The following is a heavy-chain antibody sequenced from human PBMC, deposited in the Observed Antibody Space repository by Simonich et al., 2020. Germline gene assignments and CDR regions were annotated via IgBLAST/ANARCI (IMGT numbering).Heavy chain of an antibody. Sequence: QVQLVQSGAEVKKPGASVKVSCKASGYTFTSYGISWVRQAPGQGLGWRGWSSAYNGNTNYAQKLQGRVTMTTDTATSTAYMELRSLRSDDTAVYYCARASRGTWWYYYFDYWGQGTLVTVSS. J-gene: IGHJ4*02. V-gene: IGHV1-18*01. CDR3: ARASRGTWWYYYFDY. CDR2: SSAYNGNT. CDR1: GYTFTSYG. D-gene: IGHD2-15*01.